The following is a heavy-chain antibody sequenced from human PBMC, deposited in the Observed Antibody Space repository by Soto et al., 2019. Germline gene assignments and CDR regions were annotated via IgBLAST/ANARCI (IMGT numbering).Heavy chain of an antibody. CDR1: GFSYNSYA. CDR2: ISGGGGDT. J-gene: IGHJ4*02. V-gene: IGHV3-23*01. D-gene: IGHD6-13*01. Sequence: LRLSCAASGFSYNSYALSWVRQAPGMGLEWVSSISGGGGDTSYVDSVRGRFTISRDNSKNTLYLLMNSLRADDAAVYYCVRSFTWYSEADYWGQGTLVTVSS. CDR3: VRSFTWYSEADY.